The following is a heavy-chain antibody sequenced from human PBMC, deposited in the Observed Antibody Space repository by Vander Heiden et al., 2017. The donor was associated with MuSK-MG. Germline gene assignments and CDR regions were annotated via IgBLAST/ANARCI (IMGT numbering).Heavy chain of an antibody. J-gene: IGHJ3*02. V-gene: IGHV4-38-2*01. Sequence: HLEESGPARVRPSETLSLTCAVSDDSITRGHFWGWVRQSPVKGLEWIGSIYHSGTSFINPSLKGRVTLSVDASKNDFSLRLSSVTAADTAVYFCARNSFCSGITCHDSVTLTNAFDIWGQGISVTVSS. CDR3: ARNSFCSGITCHDSVTLTNAFDI. D-gene: IGHD3-10*01. CDR2: IYHSGTS. CDR1: DDSITRGHF.